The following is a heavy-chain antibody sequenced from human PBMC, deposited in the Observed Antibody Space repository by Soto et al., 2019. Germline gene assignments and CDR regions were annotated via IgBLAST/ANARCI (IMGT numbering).Heavy chain of an antibody. CDR3: ARARSGCTNGVCPRDYYYYGMDV. D-gene: IGHD2-8*01. Sequence: QVQLVESGGGVVQPGRSLRLSCAASGFTFSSYGMHWVRQAPGKGLGWVAVIWYDGSNKYYADSVKGRFTISRDNSKNTLYLQMNSLRAEDTAVYYCARARSGCTNGVCPRDYYYYGMDVW. CDR1: GFTFSSYG. CDR2: IWYDGSNK. V-gene: IGHV3-33*01. J-gene: IGHJ6*01.